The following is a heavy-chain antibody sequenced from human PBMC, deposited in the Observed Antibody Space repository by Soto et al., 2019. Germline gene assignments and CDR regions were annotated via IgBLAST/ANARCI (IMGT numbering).Heavy chain of an antibody. D-gene: IGHD6-19*01. J-gene: IGHJ6*02. CDR3: ARRAPGYSSGWYENYYYYYGMDV. CDR2: IWYDGSNK. V-gene: IGHV3-33*01. Sequence: PGGSLSLSCAASGFTFSSYGMHWVRQAPGKGLEWVAVIWYDGSNKYYADSVKGRFTISRDNSKNTLYLQMNSLRAEDTAVYYCARRAPGYSSGWYENYYYYYGMDVWGQGTTVTVSS. CDR1: GFTFSSYG.